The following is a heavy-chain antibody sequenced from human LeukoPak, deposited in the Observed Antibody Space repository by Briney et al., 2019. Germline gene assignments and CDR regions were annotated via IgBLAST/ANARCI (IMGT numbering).Heavy chain of an antibody. D-gene: IGHD6-19*01. Sequence: SETLSLTCTVSGGSISSSRYYWGWTRQPPGKGLEWIGSIYYSGSTYYNPSLKHRVTISVDASNNPFALMLISVADAGPAVYYCASGLIAVAGPFDYWGQGTLVTVSS. V-gene: IGHV4-39*06. CDR1: GGSISSSRYY. CDR3: ASGLIAVAGPFDY. J-gene: IGHJ4*02. CDR2: IYYSGST.